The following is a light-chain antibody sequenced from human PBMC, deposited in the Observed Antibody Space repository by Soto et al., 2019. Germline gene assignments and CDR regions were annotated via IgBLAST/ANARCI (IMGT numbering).Light chain of an antibody. Sequence: LTQPRSVSASPGQSVTLSCTGTSSDVGTYKYVSWYQQHPDKAPKLIIYDVTKRPSGVPDRFSGSKSGNTASLTISGLQDEDEVDYYCCSHAGGFSFVVGTGTKVTVL. CDR1: SSDVGTYKY. CDR3: CSHAGGFSFV. J-gene: IGLJ1*01. CDR2: DVT. V-gene: IGLV2-11*01.